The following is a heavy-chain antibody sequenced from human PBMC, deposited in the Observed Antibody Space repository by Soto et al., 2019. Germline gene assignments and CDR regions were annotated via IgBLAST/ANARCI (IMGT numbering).Heavy chain of an antibody. CDR2: IIPIIGII. J-gene: IGHJ5*02. CDR1: GGTFSSYT. CDR3: AGDPDSHYNDSHAYSYP. Sequence: SVKVSCTASGGTFSSYTITWVRQAPEQGLEWMGRIIPIIGIINYAQKFQGRVTITADKFTGTAYMKLTRLRSDDTAVYYCAGDPDSHYNDSHAYSYPWGQGTLVTVSS. V-gene: IGHV1-69*04. D-gene: IGHD3-22*01.